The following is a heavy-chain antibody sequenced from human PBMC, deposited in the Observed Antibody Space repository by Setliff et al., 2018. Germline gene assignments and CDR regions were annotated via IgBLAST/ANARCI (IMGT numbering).Heavy chain of an antibody. Sequence: PSETLSLTCAVYGGSFNSYYWSWIRQPPGKGLEWIGEINHSGSTNYNPSLKSRVTISVDTSKNQFSLKLSSVTAADTAVYYCARGVYCSSTSCSPGLNWFDPWGQGTLVTVSS. CDR3: ARGVYCSSTSCSPGLNWFDP. CDR1: GGSFNSYY. CDR2: INHSGST. J-gene: IGHJ5*02. V-gene: IGHV4-34*01. D-gene: IGHD2-2*01.